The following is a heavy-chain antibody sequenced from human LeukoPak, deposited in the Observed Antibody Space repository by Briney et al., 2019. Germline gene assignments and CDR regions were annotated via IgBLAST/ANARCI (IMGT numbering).Heavy chain of an antibody. CDR3: VRDHQLRDPGC. V-gene: IGHV3-7*01. CDR2: IKQDGSEK. D-gene: IGHD5-24*01. CDR1: GFTFSSFW. J-gene: IGHJ4*02. Sequence: PGGSLRLSCAASGFTFSSFWMSWVRQAPGKGLEWVANIKQDGSEKYYVDSVKGRFTISRDNAKNSLYLQMSSLRVEDTAVYYCVRDHQLRDPGCWGQGTLVTVSS.